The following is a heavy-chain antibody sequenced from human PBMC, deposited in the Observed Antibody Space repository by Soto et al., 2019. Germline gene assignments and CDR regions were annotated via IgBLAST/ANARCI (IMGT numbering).Heavy chain of an antibody. CDR1: GFNFSSYS. D-gene: IGHD3-22*01. CDR2: ISGSSTTI. Sequence: VQLVESGGGVVQPGGSLRLSCAASGFNFSSYSMNWVRQAPGKGLEWVSYISGSSTTIYHADSVKGRFTISRDNAKKSLYLQMNSLRDEDTAVYYCARDQYYYDSSGYSPFDYWGQGTLVTVSS. J-gene: IGHJ4*02. CDR3: ARDQYYYDSSGYSPFDY. V-gene: IGHV3-48*02.